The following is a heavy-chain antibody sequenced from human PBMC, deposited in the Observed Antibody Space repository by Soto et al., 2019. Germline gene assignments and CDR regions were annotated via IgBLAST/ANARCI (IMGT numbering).Heavy chain of an antibody. V-gene: IGHV4-30-2*01. CDR1: GGSISSGGYS. Sequence: QLQLQESGSGLVRPSQTLSLTCAVSGGSISSGGYSWNWIRQPPGKGLEWIGYIYHSGSTLYNPSLKSRVTRSVDKSKNQFSLKLTSVTAADTAVYYCARDQLEGNWFDPWGQGPLVTVSS. D-gene: IGHD1-1*01. CDR2: IYHSGST. CDR3: ARDQLEGNWFDP. J-gene: IGHJ5*02.